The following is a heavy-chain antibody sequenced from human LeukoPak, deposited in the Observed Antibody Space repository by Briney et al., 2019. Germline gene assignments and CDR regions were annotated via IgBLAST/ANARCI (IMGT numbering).Heavy chain of an antibody. J-gene: IGHJ4*02. CDR1: GFTFSSYW. CDR3: ARGSPGYSYVSELDY. D-gene: IGHD5-18*01. V-gene: IGHV3-7*01. Sequence: GSLRLSCAASGFTFSSYWMSWVRQAPGKGLEWVANIKQDGSEKYYVDSVKGRFTISRDNAKNSLYLQMNSLRAEDTAVYYCARGSPGYSYVSELDYWGQGTLVTVSS. CDR2: IKQDGSEK.